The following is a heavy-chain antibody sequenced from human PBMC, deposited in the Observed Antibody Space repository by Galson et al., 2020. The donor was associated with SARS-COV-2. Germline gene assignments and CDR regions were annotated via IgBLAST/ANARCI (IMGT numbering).Heavy chain of an antibody. Sequence: SGPTLVKPTQTLTLTCTFSGFSLSTSGVGVGWIRQPPGKALEWLALIYWDDDKRYSPSLKSRLTITKDTSKNQVVLTMTNMDPVDTATYYCAHRSQLAPLDAFDIWGQGTMVTVSS. D-gene: IGHD6-6*01. CDR3: AHRSQLAPLDAFDI. CDR1: GFSLSTSGVG. J-gene: IGHJ3*02. CDR2: IYWDDDK. V-gene: IGHV2-5*02.